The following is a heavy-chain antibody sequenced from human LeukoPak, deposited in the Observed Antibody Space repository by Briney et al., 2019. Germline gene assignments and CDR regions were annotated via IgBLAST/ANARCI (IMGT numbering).Heavy chain of an antibody. D-gene: IGHD6-19*01. CDR1: GFTFSDYY. J-gene: IGHJ3*02. CDR3: AGYSSGWFGAFHI. V-gene: IGHV3-11*04. Sequence: GGSLRLSCAASGFTFSDYYMNWIRQAPGKGLEWISYISSSGGTIYYADSVKGRFTISRDNAKNSLYLQMNSLRAEDTAVYYCAGYSSGWFGAFHIRGQGTMVTVSS. CDR2: ISSSGGTI.